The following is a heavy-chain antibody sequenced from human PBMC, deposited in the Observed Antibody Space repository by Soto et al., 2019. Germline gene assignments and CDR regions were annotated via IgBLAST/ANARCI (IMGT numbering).Heavy chain of an antibody. D-gene: IGHD2-2*01. CDR1: GGTFSSYT. V-gene: IGHV1-69*02. J-gene: IGHJ4*02. CDR3: ARVETRGRAMYYFDY. CDR2: IIPILGIA. Sequence: QVQLVQSGAEVKKPGSSVKVSCKASGGTFSSYTISWVRQAPGQGLEWMGRIIPILGIANYAQKFQGRVTITADKSTSTAYIELSSLRSEDTAVYYCARVETRGRAMYYFDYWGQGTLVTVSS.